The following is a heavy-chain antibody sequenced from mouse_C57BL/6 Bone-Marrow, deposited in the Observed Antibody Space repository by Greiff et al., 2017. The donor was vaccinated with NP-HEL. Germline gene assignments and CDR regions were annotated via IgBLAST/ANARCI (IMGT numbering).Heavy chain of an antibody. Sequence: EVHLVESGGDLVKPGGSLKLSCAASGFTFSSYGMSWVRQTPDQRLEWVATISRGGSYTYYPDSLQGRFTISRDNATNTRYLQMSSLKSEDTAMYDCASPYDYDVAWFAYWGQGTLVTVSA. CDR2: ISRGGSYT. J-gene: IGHJ3*01. V-gene: IGHV5-6*01. CDR1: GFTFSSYG. D-gene: IGHD2-4*01. CDR3: ASPYDYDVAWFAY.